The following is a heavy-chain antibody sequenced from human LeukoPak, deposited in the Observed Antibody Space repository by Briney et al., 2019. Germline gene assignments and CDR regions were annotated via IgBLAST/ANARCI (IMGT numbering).Heavy chain of an antibody. Sequence: SETLSLTCTVSGGSISSSSYSWGWIRQPPGKGLEWIGSIYYSGSTYYNPSLKSRVTISVDTSKNQFSLKLSSVTAADTAVYYCAIYYYGSGSYREYDYWGQGTLVTVSS. CDR1: GGSISSSSYS. V-gene: IGHV4-39*01. D-gene: IGHD3-10*01. CDR3: AIYYYGSGSYREYDY. J-gene: IGHJ4*02. CDR2: IYYSGST.